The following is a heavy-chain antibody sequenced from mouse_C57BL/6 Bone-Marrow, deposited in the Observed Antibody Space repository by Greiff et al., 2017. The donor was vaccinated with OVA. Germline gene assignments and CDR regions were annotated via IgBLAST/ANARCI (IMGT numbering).Heavy chain of an antibody. CDR2: IRSKSNNYAT. CDR1: GFSFNTYA. D-gene: IGHD4-1*01. Sequence: DVQLQESGGGLVQPKGSLKLSCAASGFSFNTYAMNWVRQAPGKGLEWVARIRSKSNNYATYYADSVKDRFTISRDDSESMLYLQMNNLKTEDTAMYYCVRLGGWFAYWGQGTLVTVSA. V-gene: IGHV10-1*01. J-gene: IGHJ3*01. CDR3: VRLGGWFAY.